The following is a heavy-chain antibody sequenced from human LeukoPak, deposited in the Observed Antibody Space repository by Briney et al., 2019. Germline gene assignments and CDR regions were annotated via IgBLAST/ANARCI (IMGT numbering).Heavy chain of an antibody. V-gene: IGHV3-23*01. CDR1: GFTFSSYA. CDR3: AKDHERISRPYYFYY. Sequence: GGSLRLSCAASGFTFSSYAMSSVRQAPGEGVESVPAISGSGGSTYYADSVKGRFTISRENSKNTLYLQMNSLRAEDTAVYYCAKDHERISRPYYFYYWGQGTLVTVSS. J-gene: IGHJ4*02. CDR2: ISGSGGST. D-gene: IGHD2-15*01.